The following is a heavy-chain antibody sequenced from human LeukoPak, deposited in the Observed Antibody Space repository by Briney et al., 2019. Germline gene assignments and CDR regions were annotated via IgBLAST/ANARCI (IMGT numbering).Heavy chain of an antibody. CDR1: GFTFSSYS. J-gene: IGHJ5*01. V-gene: IGHV3-48*01. Sequence: PGGSLRLSCAASGFTFSSYSMSWVRQAPGKGLGWVSYISTSSSIIYYADSVKGRFTISRDDAKNSVSLQMNSLRAEDTAVYYCIKDMGYCSGGSCYRWFDSWGQGTLVTVSS. CDR3: IKDMGYCSGGSCYRWFDS. D-gene: IGHD2-15*01. CDR2: ISTSSSII.